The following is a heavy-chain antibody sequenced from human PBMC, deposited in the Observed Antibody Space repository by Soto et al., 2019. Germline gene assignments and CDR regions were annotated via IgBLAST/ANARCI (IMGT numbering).Heavy chain of an antibody. D-gene: IGHD3-10*01. CDR1: GGCMSSYY. V-gene: IGHV4-59*01. J-gene: IGHJ5*02. CDR2: IYYSGST. Sequence: PSETLSLTCTVSGGCMSSYYWSWIWQPPEKGLEWIGYIYYSGSTNYNPSLKSRVTISVDTSKNQFSLKLSSVTAADTAAYYCARSLRFGELSGDNWFDPWGQGTLVTVSS. CDR3: ARSLRFGELSGDNWFDP.